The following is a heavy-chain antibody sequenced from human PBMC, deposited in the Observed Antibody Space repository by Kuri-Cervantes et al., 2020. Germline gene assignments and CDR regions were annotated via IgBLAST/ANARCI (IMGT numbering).Heavy chain of an antibody. J-gene: IGHJ5*02. CDR1: GFTFSSSW. CDR3: ARDRGYNWNVEWFDP. Sequence: GGSLRLSCAASGFTFSSSWMHWVCQAPEKGLEWVADIKCDGSEKYYVDSVKGRLTISRDNAKNSLYLQVNSLRAEDTAVYYCARDRGYNWNVEWFDPWGQGTLVTVSS. CDR2: IKCDGSEK. V-gene: IGHV3-52*01. D-gene: IGHD1-1*01.